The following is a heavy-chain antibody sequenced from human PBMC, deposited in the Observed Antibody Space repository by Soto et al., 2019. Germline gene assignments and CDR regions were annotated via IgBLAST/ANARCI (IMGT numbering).Heavy chain of an antibody. V-gene: IGHV3-13*01. J-gene: IGHJ4*02. CDR2: IGTVGDT. CDR1: GFTFDSYD. CDR3: ARGAPTGSCLFDY. D-gene: IGHD1-26*01. Sequence: EVQLVESGGGLVRPGGSLRLSCAASGFTFDSYDIHWVRQAAGKPLEWVSSIGTVGDTYYQDSVKGRFTFSRDNSKSSLSLQINSLRVEDTAIYFCARGAPTGSCLFDYWGQGILVAVSS.